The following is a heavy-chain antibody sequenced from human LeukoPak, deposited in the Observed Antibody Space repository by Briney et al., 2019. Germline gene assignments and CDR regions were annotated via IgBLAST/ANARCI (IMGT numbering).Heavy chain of an antibody. Sequence: GGSLRLSCAASRFTFSSYAMSWVRQAPGKGLEWVSAISGSGGSTYYADSVKGRFTISRDNSKNTLYLQMNSLRAEDTAVYYCAKLPLDVVVVAATTSWFDPWGQGTLVTVSS. D-gene: IGHD2-15*01. V-gene: IGHV3-23*01. CDR2: ISGSGGST. CDR1: RFTFSSYA. CDR3: AKLPLDVVVVAATTSWFDP. J-gene: IGHJ5*02.